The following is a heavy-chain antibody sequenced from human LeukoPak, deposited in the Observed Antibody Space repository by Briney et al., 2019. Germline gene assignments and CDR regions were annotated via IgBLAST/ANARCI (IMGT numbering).Heavy chain of an antibody. CDR1: GGSFSGYY. D-gene: IGHD4-17*01. CDR2: IYSSGST. J-gene: IGHJ4*02. CDR3: ARWTTVTRAFDF. V-gene: IGHV4-59*10. Sequence: PSETLSLTCDVYGGSFSGYYWSWIRQPAGKGLEWIGRIYSSGSTNYNPSLKSRVTMSVDTSKNQFSLTLNSVTAADTGVYYCARWTTVTRAFDFWGQGTLVTVSS.